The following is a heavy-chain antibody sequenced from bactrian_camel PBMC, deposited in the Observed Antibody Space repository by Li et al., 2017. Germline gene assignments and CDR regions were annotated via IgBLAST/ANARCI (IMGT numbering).Heavy chain of an antibody. D-gene: IGHD2*01. CDR3: AARGPYCYTKLSVRDFTY. CDR2: INWYGGT. J-gene: IGHJ6*01. V-gene: IGHV3S55*01. Sequence: HVQLVESGGGSVQAGGSLRLSCAASRLIYADCMGRYRQAPEKEREGVAAINWYGGTTYLRDSVKGRFTISQDNAKNTVYLQMNSLKPEDTAMYYCAARGPYCYTKLSVRDFTYWGQGTQVTVS. CDR1: RLIYADC.